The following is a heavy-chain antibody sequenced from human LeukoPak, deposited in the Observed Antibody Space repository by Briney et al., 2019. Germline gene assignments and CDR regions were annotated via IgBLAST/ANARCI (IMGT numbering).Heavy chain of an antibody. V-gene: IGHV4-39*01. CDR2: FYYGGST. CDR3: TRRRAGRLYNWFDP. CDR1: GGSISSSNDC. D-gene: IGHD1-1*01. Sequence: SETLSLTCTVSGGSISSSNDCWDWIRQPPGRGLEWIASFYYGGSTYYNPSLKSRVTISADTSKNHVSLKLRSVTAADTALYYCTRRRAGRLYNWFDPWGQGTLVTVSS. J-gene: IGHJ5*02.